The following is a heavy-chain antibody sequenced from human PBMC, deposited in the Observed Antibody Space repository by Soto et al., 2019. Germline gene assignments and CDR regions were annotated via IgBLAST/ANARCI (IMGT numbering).Heavy chain of an antibody. CDR3: ARPANTVADHFDL. CDR1: GYTFTIYW. Sequence: GESLKISCQVSGYTFTIYWIGWVRQMPGKGLEWMGIIYPSDSDTRYSPSFQGQVTISADQSINTAYLQWDSLKASDTAIYYCARPANTVADHFDLWGQGTRSPSPQ. CDR2: IYPSDSDT. D-gene: IGHD4-17*01. J-gene: IGHJ4*02. V-gene: IGHV5-51*01.